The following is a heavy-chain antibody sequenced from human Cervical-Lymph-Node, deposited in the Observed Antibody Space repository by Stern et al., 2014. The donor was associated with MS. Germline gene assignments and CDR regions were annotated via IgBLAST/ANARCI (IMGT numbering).Heavy chain of an antibody. J-gene: IGHJ1*01. CDR1: AGTFSTYE. CDR3: ARGEGYSSRWYEVQS. Sequence: QMQLVQSGAEVKKPGSSVKVSCRSSAGTFSTYEISWVRQAPGQGLEWMGKIVPIFGTTNYAQKFQGRVTITADESTNTAYMELSSLGSEDTAVYYCARGEGYSSRWYEVQSWGQGTLVTVSS. V-gene: IGHV1-69*18. CDR2: IVPIFGTT. D-gene: IGHD6-13*01.